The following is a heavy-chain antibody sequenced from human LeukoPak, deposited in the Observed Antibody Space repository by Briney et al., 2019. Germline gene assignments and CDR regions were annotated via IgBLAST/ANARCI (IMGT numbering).Heavy chain of an antibody. CDR3: AKDPVADYYGSGSYPDYFDY. J-gene: IGHJ4*02. V-gene: IGHV3-23*01. CDR2: LTTDGGST. D-gene: IGHD3-10*01. Sequence: GGSLRLSCAASGFTFSSYDMSWVRQAPGKGLEWVSSLTTDGGSTEYADSVKGRFTISRDNSKNTLYLQMNSLRAEDTAVYYCAKDPVADYYGSGSYPDYFDYWGQGTLVTVSS. CDR1: GFTFSSYD.